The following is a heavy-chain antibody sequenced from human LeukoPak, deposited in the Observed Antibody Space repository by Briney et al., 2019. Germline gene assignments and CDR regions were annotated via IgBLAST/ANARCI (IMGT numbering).Heavy chain of an antibody. V-gene: IGHV3-30-3*01. Sequence: GGSLRLSCAASGFTFSYYAMHWVRQAPGKGLEWVTVISFDGSNKYYADSVKGRFTISRDNSKNTLYLQMNSLRGEDTAVYYCARDRVSSSWYTSFDYWGQGTLVTVSS. D-gene: IGHD6-13*01. J-gene: IGHJ4*02. CDR2: ISFDGSNK. CDR3: ARDRVSSSWYTSFDY. CDR1: GFTFSYYA.